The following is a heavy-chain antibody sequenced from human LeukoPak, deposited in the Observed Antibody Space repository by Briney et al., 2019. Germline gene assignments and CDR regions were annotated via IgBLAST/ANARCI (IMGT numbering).Heavy chain of an antibody. CDR2: INPNSGGT. CDR1: GYTFTGYY. D-gene: IGHD6-13*01. J-gene: IGHJ5*02. V-gene: IGHV1-2*02. Sequence: ASVKVSCKASGYTFTGYYMHWVRQAPGQGLEGMGWINPNSGGTNYAQKFQGRVTMTRDTSISPAYMELSRLRSDDTAVYYCAKASSWYGWFDPWGQGTLVTVSS. CDR3: AKASSWYGWFDP.